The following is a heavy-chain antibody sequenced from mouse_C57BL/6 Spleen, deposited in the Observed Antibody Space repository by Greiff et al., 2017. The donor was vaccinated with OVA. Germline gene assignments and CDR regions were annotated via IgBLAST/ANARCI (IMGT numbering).Heavy chain of an antibody. J-gene: IGHJ1*03. CDR1: GYTFTDYN. D-gene: IGHD2-5*01. V-gene: IGHV1-18*01. CDR2: INPNNGGT. Sequence: VQLQQSGPELVKPGASVKIPCKASGYTFTDYNMDWVKQSHGKSLEWIGDINPNNGGTIYNQKFKGKATLTVDKSSSTAYMELRSLTSEDTAVYYCARSDSNSWYFDVWGTGTTVTVSS. CDR3: ARSDSNSWYFDV.